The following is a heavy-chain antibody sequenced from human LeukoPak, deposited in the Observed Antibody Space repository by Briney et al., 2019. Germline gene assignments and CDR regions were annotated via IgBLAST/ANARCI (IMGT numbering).Heavy chain of an antibody. V-gene: IGHV3-23*01. CDR3: AKDYDFWSGYSY. D-gene: IGHD3-3*01. J-gene: IGHJ4*02. CDR1: GFTFSSYA. Sequence: GGSLRLSCAASGFTFSSYAMSWVRQAPGKGPEWVSAISGSGGSTYYADSVKGRFTISRDNSKNTLYLQMNSLRAEDTAVYYCAKDYDFWSGYSYWGQGTLVTVSS. CDR2: ISGSGGST.